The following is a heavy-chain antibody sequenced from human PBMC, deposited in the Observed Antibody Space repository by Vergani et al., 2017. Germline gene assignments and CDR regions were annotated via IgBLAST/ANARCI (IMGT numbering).Heavy chain of an antibody. D-gene: IGHD1-1*01. J-gene: IGHJ6*03. CDR2: INHSGST. V-gene: IGHV4-34*01. Sequence: QVQLQQWGAGLLKPSETLSLTCAVYGGSFSGYYWGWIRQPPGKGLEWIGEINHSGSTNYNPSLKSRVTISVDTSKNQFSLKLSSVTAADTAVYYCARRAKTGAGTTSGVYYDRDVWGKGP. CDR1: GGSFSGYY. CDR3: ARRAKTGAGTTSGVYYDRDV.